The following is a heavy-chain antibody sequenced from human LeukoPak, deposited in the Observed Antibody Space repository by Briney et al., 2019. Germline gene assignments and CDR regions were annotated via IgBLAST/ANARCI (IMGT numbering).Heavy chain of an antibody. CDR1: GFTFSSYS. V-gene: IGHV3-23*01. J-gene: IGHJ5*02. CDR3: AKGGSMVRGHLDL. D-gene: IGHD3-10*01. Sequence: GGSLRLSCAASGFTFSSYSMNWVRQAPGKGLEWVSAIGGSGANTYYADSVKGRFTISRDNSKNALYLQVNSLRAEDTAVYYCAKGGSMVRGHLDLWGQGTLVTVSS. CDR2: IGGSGANT.